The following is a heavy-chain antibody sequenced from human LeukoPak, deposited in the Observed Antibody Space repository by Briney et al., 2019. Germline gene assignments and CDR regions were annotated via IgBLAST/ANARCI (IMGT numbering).Heavy chain of an antibody. J-gene: IGHJ3*02. CDR3: ARGFYDTRGYSNAFDM. CDR2: IYHTGNT. V-gene: IGHV4-59*02. D-gene: IGHD3-22*01. Sequence: SDTLSLTCTVSGGSVTSSYWSWLRQSPGRELEWIGYIYHTGNTNYNPSLESRVTISVDTSKNQFSLKLTSVAAADTAVYYCARGFYDTRGYSNAFDMWGQGTMVTVSS. CDR1: GGSVTSSY.